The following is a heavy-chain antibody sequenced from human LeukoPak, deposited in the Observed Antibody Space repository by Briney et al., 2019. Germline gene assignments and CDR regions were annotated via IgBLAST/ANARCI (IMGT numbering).Heavy chain of an antibody. CDR2: INPNSGGT. D-gene: IGHD6-13*01. CDR3: ARAPAAGISWFDP. CDR1: GYTFTGYY. V-gene: IGHV1-2*06. Sequence: ASVKVSCKASGYTFTGYYMHWVRQAPGQGLEWMGRINPNSGGTNYAQKFQGRVTMTRDTSISTAYMELSRLRSDDTAVYYCARAPAAGISWFDPWGQGTLVTVSS. J-gene: IGHJ5*02.